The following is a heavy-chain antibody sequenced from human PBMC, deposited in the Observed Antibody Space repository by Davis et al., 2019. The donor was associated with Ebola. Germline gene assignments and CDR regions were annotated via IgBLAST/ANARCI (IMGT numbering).Heavy chain of an antibody. CDR3: ARDRGYSYGCDY. CDR1: GGSISSSSYY. Sequence: SETLSLTCTVSGGSISSSSYYWGWIRQPPGKGLEWIGSIYYSGSTYYNPSLKSRVTISVDTSKNQFSLKLSSVTAADTAVYYCARDRGYSYGCDYWGQGTLVTVSS. D-gene: IGHD5-18*01. V-gene: IGHV4-39*07. CDR2: IYYSGST. J-gene: IGHJ4*02.